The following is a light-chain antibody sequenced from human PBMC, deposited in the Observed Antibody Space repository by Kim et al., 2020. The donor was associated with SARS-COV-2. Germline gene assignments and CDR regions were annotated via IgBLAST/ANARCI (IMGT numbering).Light chain of an antibody. CDR2: GAS. CDR3: QQYDTYIAWA. V-gene: IGKV3-15*01. Sequence: RVMTQSPGTLSVSPGERATLSCRASQSVGVNLSWYQHKPGQAPRLLIYGASTRATGVPARFSGSGSGAEFAVPISSLQSEDFAFYYCQQYDTYIAWAYGQGTK. CDR1: QSVGVN. J-gene: IGKJ1*01.